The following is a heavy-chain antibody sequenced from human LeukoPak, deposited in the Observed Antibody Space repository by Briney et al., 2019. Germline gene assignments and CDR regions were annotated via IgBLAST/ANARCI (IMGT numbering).Heavy chain of an antibody. D-gene: IGHD5-12*01. J-gene: IGHJ5*02. Sequence: SETLSLTCAVYGGSFSGYYWSWIRQPPGKGLEWIGEINHSGSTNYNPSLKSRVTISVDMSKKQFSLKLSSVTAADTAVYYCARVDIVATGEWFAPWGQGTLVTVSS. CDR1: GGSFSGYY. CDR2: INHSGST. CDR3: ARVDIVATGEWFAP. V-gene: IGHV4-34*01.